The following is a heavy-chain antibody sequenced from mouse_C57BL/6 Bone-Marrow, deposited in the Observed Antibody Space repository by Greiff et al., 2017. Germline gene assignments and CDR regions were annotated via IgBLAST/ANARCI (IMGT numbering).Heavy chain of an antibody. V-gene: IGHV1-69*01. CDR3: AREGAGTQGFAY. CDR2: IDPSDSYT. Sequence: VQLQQPGAELVMPGASVKLSCKASGYTFTSYWMHWVKQRPGQGLEWIGEIDPSDSYTNYNQKFKGKSTLTVDKSSSTAYMQLSSLTSEDSAVYYCAREGAGTQGFAYWGQETLVTVST. CDR1: GYTFTSYW. D-gene: IGHD4-1*01. J-gene: IGHJ3*01.